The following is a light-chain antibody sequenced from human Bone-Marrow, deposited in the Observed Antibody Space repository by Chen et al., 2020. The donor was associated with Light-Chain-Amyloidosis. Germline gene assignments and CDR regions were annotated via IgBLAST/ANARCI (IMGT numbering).Light chain of an antibody. CDR3: QVWDSSIVV. Sequence: SYALTQSTSVSVSPGQTASITCSGDKLSSNYVFWYQQKPGQAPVMVIYQTTKRPSGIPGRFSGSNSGNAATLTISGTQAMDEGDYYCQVWDSSIVVFGGGTKLTVL. V-gene: IGLV3-1*01. CDR2: QTT. CDR1: KLSSNY. J-gene: IGLJ3*02.